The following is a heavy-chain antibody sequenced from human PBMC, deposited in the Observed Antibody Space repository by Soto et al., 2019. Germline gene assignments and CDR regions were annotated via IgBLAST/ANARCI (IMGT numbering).Heavy chain of an antibody. Sequence: QVQLQESGPGLVKPSQTLSLTCTVSGGSISSANYDWSWIRQHPGKGLEWIGYIYNIGSTYYNPSLKSRVTISLDTSKNQFSLKLSSVTAADTAVYYCAREGYDAFDIGGKGTMVTVSS. D-gene: IGHD3-22*01. CDR2: IYNIGST. V-gene: IGHV4-31*03. J-gene: IGHJ3*02. CDR1: GGSISSANYD. CDR3: AREGYDAFDI.